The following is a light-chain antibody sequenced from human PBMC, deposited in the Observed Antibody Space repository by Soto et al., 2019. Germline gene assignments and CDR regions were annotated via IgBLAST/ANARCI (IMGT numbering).Light chain of an antibody. CDR3: QQYGSSLSIT. J-gene: IGKJ5*01. CDR1: QSVSSN. CDR2: GAS. V-gene: IGKV3-20*01. Sequence: EILMPRCPSTLSVSPGERATLSFWASQSVSSNLAWYQQKPGQAPRLLIYGASSRATGIPDRFSGSGSGTDFTLTISRLEPEDFAVYYCQQYGSSLSITFAQGTRLEIK.